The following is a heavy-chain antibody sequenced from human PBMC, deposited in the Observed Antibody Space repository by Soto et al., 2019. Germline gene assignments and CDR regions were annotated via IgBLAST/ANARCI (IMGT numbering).Heavy chain of an antibody. CDR2: IKRNTDGGTT. J-gene: IGHJ4*02. CDR1: GFTFTNAW. V-gene: IGHV3-15*07. D-gene: IGHD6-19*01. CDR3: ATEGHSSGWGWWAY. Sequence: PGGSLRLSCAASGFTFTNAWMNLIRQAQGKGLEWVGRIKRNTDGGTTDYAAPVKGRFSISRDDSKNTVFLQMNSLKTEDTAVYYCATEGHSSGWGWWAYWGQGTPVTSPQ.